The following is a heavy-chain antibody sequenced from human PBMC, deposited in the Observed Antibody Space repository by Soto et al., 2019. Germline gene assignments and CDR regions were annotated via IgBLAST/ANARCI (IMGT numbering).Heavy chain of an antibody. D-gene: IGHD2-2*01. CDR2: IYHSGST. J-gene: IGHJ5*02. CDR3: ARAPIVVVPAASGVWFDP. V-gene: IGHV4-30-2*01. Sequence: QLQLQESGSGLVKPSQTLSLTCAVSGGSISSGGYSWSWIRQPPGKGLEWIGYIYHSGSTYYNPSLKSRVTISVDRSKNQFSLKLSSVTAADTAVYYCARAPIVVVPAASGVWFDPWGQGTLVTVSS. CDR1: GGSISSGGYS.